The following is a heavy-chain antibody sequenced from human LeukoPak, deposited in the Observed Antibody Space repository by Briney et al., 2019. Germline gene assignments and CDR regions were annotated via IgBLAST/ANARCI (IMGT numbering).Heavy chain of an antibody. J-gene: IGHJ6*03. CDR3: AKGVDCSGGSCYADTLAGIDV. Sequence: GGSLRLSCVASGFTFSSYAMSWVRQAPGKGREWVSAISGSGGSTYYADSVKGRFTISRDNSKNTLYLQMNSLRAEDTAVYYCAKGVDCSGGSCYADTLAGIDVWGKGTTVTFSS. D-gene: IGHD2-15*01. CDR2: ISGSGGST. V-gene: IGHV3-23*01. CDR1: GFTFSSYA.